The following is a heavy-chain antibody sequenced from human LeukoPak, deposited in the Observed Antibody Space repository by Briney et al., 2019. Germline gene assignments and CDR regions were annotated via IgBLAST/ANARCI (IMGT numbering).Heavy chain of an antibody. CDR1: GYTFTSYG. Sequence: ASVKVSCKASGYTFTSYGISWVRQAPGQGLEWMGWISAYNGNTNYAQKLQGRVTMTTDTSTSTAYMELRSLRSDDTAVYYCARDPPRFRPLNYYGSGSYPGLFDYWGQGTLVTVSS. V-gene: IGHV1-18*01. J-gene: IGHJ4*02. CDR3: ARDPPRFRPLNYYGSGSYPGLFDY. D-gene: IGHD3-10*01. CDR2: ISAYNGNT.